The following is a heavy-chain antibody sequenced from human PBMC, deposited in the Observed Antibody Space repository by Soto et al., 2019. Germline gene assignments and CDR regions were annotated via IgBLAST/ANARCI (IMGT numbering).Heavy chain of an antibody. D-gene: IGHD5-12*01. CDR3: ARERDIVAEGPAFDI. V-gene: IGHV1-3*01. J-gene: IGHJ3*02. CDR2: INAGNGNT. CDR1: GYTFTSYA. Sequence: ASVKVSCKASGYTFTSYAMHWVRQAPGQRLEWMGWINAGNGNTKYSQKFQGRVTITRDTSASTAYMELSSLRSEDTAVYYCARERDIVAEGPAFDIWGQGTMVTVSS.